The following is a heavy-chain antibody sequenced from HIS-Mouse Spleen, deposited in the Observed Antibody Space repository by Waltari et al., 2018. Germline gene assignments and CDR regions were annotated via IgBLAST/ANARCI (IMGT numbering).Heavy chain of an antibody. CDR3: VKDMRYSSSYFDY. J-gene: IGHJ4*02. V-gene: IGHV3-9*01. CDR2: ISWNSGSL. D-gene: IGHD6-6*01. CDR1: GFTFDDYA. Sequence: EVQLVESGGGLVQPGRSLRLSCAASGFTFDDYAMHWVRQAPGKGLEWVSGISWNSGSLGYADSVKGRFTISRDNAKNSLYLQMNSLRAEDTALYYCVKDMRYSSSYFDYWGQGTLVTVSS.